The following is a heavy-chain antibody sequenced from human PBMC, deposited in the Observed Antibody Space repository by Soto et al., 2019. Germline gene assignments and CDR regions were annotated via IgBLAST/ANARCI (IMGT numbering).Heavy chain of an antibody. J-gene: IGHJ6*02. CDR3: ASDPSQVTYGMDV. CDR2: ISSSSSYI. D-gene: IGHD4-4*01. CDR1: GFTFSSYS. V-gene: IGHV3-21*01. Sequence: GGSLRLSCAASGFTFSSYSMNWVRQAPGKGLEWVSSISSSSSYIYYADSVKGRFTISRDNAKNSLYLQMNSLRAGDTAVYYCASDPSQVTYGMDVWGQGTTVTVSS.